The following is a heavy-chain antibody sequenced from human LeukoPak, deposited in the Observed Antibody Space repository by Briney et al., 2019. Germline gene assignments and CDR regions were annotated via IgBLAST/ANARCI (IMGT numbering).Heavy chain of an antibody. V-gene: IGHV3-21*01. CDR3: AREREYSSTPLFDY. Sequence: GGSLRLSCAGSGFPFNSYSMNWVRQAPGMGLEWVSSISSSSTYIYYADSMKGRFTISRDNARNSLYLQMNSLRAEDTAVYYCAREREYSSTPLFDYWGQGTLVTVSS. CDR2: ISSSSTYI. J-gene: IGHJ4*02. D-gene: IGHD6-13*01. CDR1: GFPFNSYS.